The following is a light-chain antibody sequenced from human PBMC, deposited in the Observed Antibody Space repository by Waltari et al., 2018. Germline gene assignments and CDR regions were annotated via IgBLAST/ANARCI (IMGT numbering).Light chain of an antibody. J-gene: IGKJ1*01. Sequence: AIQMTQSPSSLSASVGDRVTISCRASQGIGNDLGWYQQKPGTAPKLLIYGASSLQSGVPSRFSGSGSGTDFTLTISSLQPEDFATYYCLQDYKYPRTFGQGTKVEIK. CDR2: GAS. CDR3: LQDYKYPRT. V-gene: IGKV1-6*02. CDR1: QGIGND.